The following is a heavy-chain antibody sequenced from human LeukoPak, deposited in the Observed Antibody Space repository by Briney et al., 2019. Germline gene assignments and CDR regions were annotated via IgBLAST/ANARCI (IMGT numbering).Heavy chain of an antibody. CDR2: IYTSGST. V-gene: IGHV4-61*02. CDR3: ARDLGAPYAFDI. CDR1: GGSISSGSYY. Sequence: SQTLSLTCTVSGGSISSGSYYWSWIRQPAGKGLEWIGRIYTSGSTNYNPSLKSRVTISVDTSKNQFSLKLSSVTAADTAVYYCARDLGAPYAFDIWGQGTVVTVSS. D-gene: IGHD1-26*01. J-gene: IGHJ3*02.